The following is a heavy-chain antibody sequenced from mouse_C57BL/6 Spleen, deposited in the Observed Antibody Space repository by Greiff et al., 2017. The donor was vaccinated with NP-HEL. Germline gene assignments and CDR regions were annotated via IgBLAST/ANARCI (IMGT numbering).Heavy chain of an antibody. Sequence: VKLMESGPELVKPGASVKISCKASGYAFSSSWMNWVKQRPGKGLEWIGRIYPGDGDTNYNGKFKGKATLTADKSSSTAYMQLSSLTSEDSAVYFCARTTAQALDVWGTGTTVTVSS. J-gene: IGHJ1*03. V-gene: IGHV1-82*01. CDR1: GYAFSSSW. CDR3: ARTTAQALDV. D-gene: IGHD3-2*02. CDR2: IYPGDGDT.